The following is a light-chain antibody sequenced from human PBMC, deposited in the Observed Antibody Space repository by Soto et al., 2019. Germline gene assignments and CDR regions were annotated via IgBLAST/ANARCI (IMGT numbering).Light chain of an antibody. J-gene: IGKJ1*01. Sequence: EIVMTQSPATLSVSPGERATLSCRASQSVSSNLAWYQQKPGQAPRLLIYGASTRATGIPARFSGSGSGTEVPLTINSLQAEDFAVYYWPQDNNWPPGTFGQGTKVEIK. CDR2: GAS. CDR3: PQDNNWPPGT. V-gene: IGKV3-15*01. CDR1: QSVSSN.